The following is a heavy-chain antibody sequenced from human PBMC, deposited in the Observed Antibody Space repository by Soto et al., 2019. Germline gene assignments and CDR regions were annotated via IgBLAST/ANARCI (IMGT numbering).Heavy chain of an antibody. D-gene: IGHD3-22*01. CDR1: GFTFSSYW. CDR2: INSDGSST. V-gene: IGHV3-74*01. CDR3: ASHVYSRGYNSVNY. J-gene: IGHJ4*02. Sequence: EVQLVESGGGLVQPGGSLRLSCAASGFTFSSYWMHWVRQAPGKGLVWVSRINSDGSSTTYADSVKGRFAISRDNAKNPLYLQMNSLRAEDTAVYYCASHVYSRGYNSVNYWGQGTLVTVSS.